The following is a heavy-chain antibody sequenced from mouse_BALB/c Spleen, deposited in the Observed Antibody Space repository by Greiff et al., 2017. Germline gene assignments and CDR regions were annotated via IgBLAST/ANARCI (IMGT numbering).Heavy chain of an antibody. J-gene: IGHJ1*01. CDR2: IDPANGNT. V-gene: IGHV14-3*02. CDR1: GFNIKDTY. D-gene: IGHD1-1*01. CDR3: AITTVVARYFDV. Sequence: EVKLMESGAELVKPGASVKLSCTASGFNIKDTYMHWVKQRPEQGLEWIGRIDPANGNTKYDPKFQGKATITADTSSNTAYLQLSSLTSEDTAVYYCAITTVVARYFDVWGAGTTVTVSS.